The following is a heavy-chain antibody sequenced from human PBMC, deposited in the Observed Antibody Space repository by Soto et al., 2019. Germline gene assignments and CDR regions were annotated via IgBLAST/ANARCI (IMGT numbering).Heavy chain of an antibody. CDR3: AKDLVGSNADYYDY. V-gene: IGHV3-23*01. D-gene: IGHD2-15*01. CDR1: GFTFSSYA. Sequence: HPGGSLRLSCAASGFTFSSYAMSWVRQAPGKGMEWVAAISGSGGSTYYADSVKGRFTISRENSKNTLYLQMNSLRAEDAAVYYCAKDLVGSNADYYDYWGQGPLVTVSS. CDR2: ISGSGGST. J-gene: IGHJ4*02.